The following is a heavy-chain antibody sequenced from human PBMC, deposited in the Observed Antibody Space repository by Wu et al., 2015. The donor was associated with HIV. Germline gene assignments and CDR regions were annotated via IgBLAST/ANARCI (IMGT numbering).Heavy chain of an antibody. J-gene: IGHJ4*02. V-gene: IGHV1-8*01. D-gene: IGHD6-19*01. CDR1: GYTFTSYD. Sequence: QVQLVQSGAEVKKPGASVKVSCKASGYTFTSYDINWXRQATGQGLEWMGWMNPNSGNTGYAQKFQGRVTMTRNTSIRTAYMELSSLRSEDTAIYYCARQRAYTSGWYIYDYWGQGTLVTVSS. CDR3: ARQRAYTSGWYIYDY. CDR2: MNPNSGNT.